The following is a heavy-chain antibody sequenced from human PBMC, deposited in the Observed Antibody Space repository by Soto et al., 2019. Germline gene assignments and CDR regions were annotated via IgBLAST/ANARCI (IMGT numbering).Heavy chain of an antibody. V-gene: IGHV4-59*12. D-gene: IGHD4-17*01. J-gene: IGHJ5*02. CDR1: GGSISSYY. CDR3: ARVLWSTVSPTRDSWFAP. Sequence: SETLSLTCTVSGGSISSYYWSWIRQPPGKGLEWIGYIYYSGSTFYNPSLKSRVTISVDTSKNQFSLNLNPVTAADTAVYYCARVLWSTVSPTRDSWFAPWGQGALVTVSS. CDR2: IYYSGST.